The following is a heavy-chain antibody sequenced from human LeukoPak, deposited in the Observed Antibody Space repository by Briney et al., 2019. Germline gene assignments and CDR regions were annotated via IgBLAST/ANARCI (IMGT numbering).Heavy chain of an antibody. D-gene: IGHD2-2*01. CDR2: ISAYNGNT. CDR3: TVSREDIVVVPAAY. Sequence: ASVTDSFKASGYTFTSYGISWVRQAPGQGLEWMGWISAYNGNTNYAQKLQGRVTITTDTYTSTTYMVLKSLRSDDADVYYCTVSREDIVVVPAAYWGQGTLVTVSS. V-gene: IGHV1-18*01. J-gene: IGHJ4*02. CDR1: GYTFTSYG.